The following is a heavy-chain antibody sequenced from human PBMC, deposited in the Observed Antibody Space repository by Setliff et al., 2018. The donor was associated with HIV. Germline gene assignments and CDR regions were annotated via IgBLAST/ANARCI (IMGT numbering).Heavy chain of an antibody. Sequence: GESLKISCAASGFIFSDYYMTWIRQAPGKGLEWISYFSNSRTTTSYADSVKGRFTISRDNAENSLYLQMNSLRAEDTAVYYCARAKTSGTYYGWSYWGQGTLVTVSS. D-gene: IGHD1-26*01. J-gene: IGHJ4*02. V-gene: IGHV3-11*01. CDR3: ARAKTSGTYYGWSY. CDR1: GFIFSDYY. CDR2: FSNSRTTT.